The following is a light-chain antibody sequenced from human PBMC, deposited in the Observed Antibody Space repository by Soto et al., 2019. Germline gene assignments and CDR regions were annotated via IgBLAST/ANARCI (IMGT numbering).Light chain of an antibody. J-gene: IGKJ5*01. CDR2: GAS. CDR3: QQYNSWPFT. Sequence: EMVMTQSPATLSVSPGESATLSCRASQSINRDLAWYVQKPGQAPRRVIYGASTWGTGVPPRFTGSGSGTEFTLTIRDLQSEDFAVYYCQQYNSWPFTFGQGKRLENK. V-gene: IGKV3D-15*01. CDR1: QSINRD.